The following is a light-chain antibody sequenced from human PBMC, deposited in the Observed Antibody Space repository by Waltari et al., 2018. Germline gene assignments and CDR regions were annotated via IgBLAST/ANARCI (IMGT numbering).Light chain of an antibody. CDR2: SNN. V-gene: IGLV1-44*01. CDR3: AAWDDSLNAFYV. J-gene: IGLJ1*01. Sequence: QSVLTQPPSASGTPGQRVTISCSGSRSNIGSNAVNWYQQFPGTAPKLLIYSNNQRPSGVPDLCSGSKSGTSASLAISGLQSEDEADYYCAAWDDSLNAFYVFGTGTKVTVL. CDR1: RSNIGSNA.